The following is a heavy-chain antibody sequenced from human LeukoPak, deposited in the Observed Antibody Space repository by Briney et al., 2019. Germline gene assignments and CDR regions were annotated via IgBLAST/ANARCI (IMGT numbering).Heavy chain of an antibody. Sequence: SETLSLTCTVSGGSISSYYWSWIRQPPGKGLEWIGYIYYSGSTNYNPSLKSRVTISVDTSKNQFSLKLSSVTAADTAVYYCARGTGSHYYYYYMDVWGKGTTVTISS. CDR3: ARGTGSHYYYYYMDV. J-gene: IGHJ6*03. V-gene: IGHV4-59*01. D-gene: IGHD3-10*01. CDR1: GGSISSYY. CDR2: IYYSGST.